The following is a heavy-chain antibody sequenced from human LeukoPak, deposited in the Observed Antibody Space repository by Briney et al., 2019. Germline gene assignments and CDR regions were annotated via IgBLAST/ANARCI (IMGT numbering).Heavy chain of an antibody. Sequence: GGSLRLSCTDSGFTFGDYALSWVRQAPGKGLDWVGFIRSKGYGGTTEYAASVKGRLTISRDDSKSIAYLQMNSLKTEDTAVYYCTTGVTTFEYWGQGVRVTVSS. CDR2: IRSKGYGGTT. CDR1: GFTFGDYA. J-gene: IGHJ4*02. V-gene: IGHV3-49*04. CDR3: TTGVTTFEY. D-gene: IGHD4-17*01.